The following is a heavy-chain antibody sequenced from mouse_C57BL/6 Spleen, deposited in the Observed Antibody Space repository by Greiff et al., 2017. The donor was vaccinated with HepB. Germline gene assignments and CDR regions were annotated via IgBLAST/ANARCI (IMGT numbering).Heavy chain of an antibody. D-gene: IGHD1-1*01. J-gene: IGHJ2*01. CDR2: IDPSDSYT. CDR1: GYTFTSYW. CDR3: ARKGFITTVVATWDFDY. Sequence: QVQLQQPGAELVKPGASVKLSCKASGYTFTSYWMQWVKQRPGQGLEWIGEIDPSDSYTNYNQKFKGKATLTVDTSSSTAYMQLSSLTSEDSAVYYCARKGFITTVVATWDFDYWGQGTTLTVSS. V-gene: IGHV1-50*01.